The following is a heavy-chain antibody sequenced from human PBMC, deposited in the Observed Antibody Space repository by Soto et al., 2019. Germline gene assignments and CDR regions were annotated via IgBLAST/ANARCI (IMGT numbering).Heavy chain of an antibody. V-gene: IGHV3-53*01. CDR3: ARELSGSWYNWFDP. J-gene: IGHJ5*02. D-gene: IGHD6-13*01. Sequence: EMQLVESGGGWSQPGESLRLSCAASGFSVSSNSMNWVRQAPGKGLEWVSVIHSDVTTYFADSVKGRFIISRDNSKNMLDLQMNSLRAEDTAIYYCARELSGSWYNWFDPWGQGTLVTVSS. CDR1: GFSVSSNS. CDR2: IHSDVTT.